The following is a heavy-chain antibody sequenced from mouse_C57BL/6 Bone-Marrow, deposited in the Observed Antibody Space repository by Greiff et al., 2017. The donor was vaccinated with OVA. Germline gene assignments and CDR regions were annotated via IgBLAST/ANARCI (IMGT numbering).Heavy chain of an antibody. CDR2: IWRGGST. CDR1: GFSLTSYG. J-gene: IGHJ2*01. CDR3: AKNWAITTVVAFDY. V-gene: IGHV2-5*01. D-gene: IGHD1-1*01. Sequence: VKLMESGPGLVQPSQSLSITCTVSGFSLTSYGVHWVRQSPGKGLEWLGVIWRGGSTDYNAAFMSRLSITKDNSKSQVFFKMNSLQADDTAIYYCAKNWAITTVVAFDYWGQGTTLTVSS.